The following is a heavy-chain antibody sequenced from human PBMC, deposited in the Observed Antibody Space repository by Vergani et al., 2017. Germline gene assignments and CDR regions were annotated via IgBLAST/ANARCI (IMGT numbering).Heavy chain of an antibody. CDR3: AXDLDYYDSSGYPPYYFDY. CDR1: GGSISSNSYY. CDR2: IYYSGST. J-gene: IGHJ4*02. V-gene: IGHV4-39*07. Sequence: QLQLQESGPGLVKPSETLSLTCTVSGGSISSNSYYWGWIRQPPGKGLEWIGSIYYSGSTYYNPSLKSRVTISVDTSKNQFSLKLSSVTAADTAVYYCAXDLDYYDSSGYPPYYFDYWGQGTLVTVSS. D-gene: IGHD3-22*01.